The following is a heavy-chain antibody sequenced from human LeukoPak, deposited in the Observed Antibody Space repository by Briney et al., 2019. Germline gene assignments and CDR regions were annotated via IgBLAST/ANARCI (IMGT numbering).Heavy chain of an antibody. V-gene: IGHV1-46*01. Sequence: ASVKVSCKASGYTLTTYYIHWVRQAPGQGLEWMGIINPSIDSINYARKFQRRVTMTSDTSTSTVYMELSDLRSEDTAVYYCAREGRIQLYLPDYWGQGTLVTVSS. J-gene: IGHJ4*02. CDR1: GYTLTTYY. D-gene: IGHD5-18*01. CDR3: AREGRIQLYLPDY. CDR2: INPSIDSI.